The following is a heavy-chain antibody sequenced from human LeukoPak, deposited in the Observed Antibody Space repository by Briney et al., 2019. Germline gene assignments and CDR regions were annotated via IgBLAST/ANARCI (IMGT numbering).Heavy chain of an antibody. Sequence: ASVKVSCKASGYTFTNYGLTWVRQAPGQGLEWMGLISAYNANTNYAQKLQGRVTMTTDTSTSTAHMELWSLRSDDTAVYYCAGAVGGSAWYFDYWGQGSLVTVSS. D-gene: IGHD6-19*01. V-gene: IGHV1-18*01. CDR1: GYTFTNYG. CDR3: AGAVGGSAWYFDY. J-gene: IGHJ4*02. CDR2: ISAYNANT.